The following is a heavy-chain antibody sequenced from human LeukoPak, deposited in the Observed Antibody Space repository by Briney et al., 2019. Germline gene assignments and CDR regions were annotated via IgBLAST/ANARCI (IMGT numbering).Heavy chain of an antibody. Sequence: GGSLRLSCAASGFTFSSYGMHWVRQAPGKGLEWVAVISYDGSNKYYADSVKGRFTISRDNSKNTLYLQMNSLRAEDTAVYYCAKDHAGCSGGSCYSSSFDPWGQGTLVTASS. J-gene: IGHJ5*02. CDR2: ISYDGSNK. D-gene: IGHD2-15*01. CDR3: AKDHAGCSGGSCYSSSFDP. CDR1: GFTFSSYG. V-gene: IGHV3-30*18.